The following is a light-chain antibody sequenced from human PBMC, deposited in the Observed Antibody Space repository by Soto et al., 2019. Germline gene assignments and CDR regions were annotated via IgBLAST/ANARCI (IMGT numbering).Light chain of an antibody. Sequence: EIVLTQSPATLSLSPGERATLSCRASQSVSSYLAWYQQKPGQAPRLLIYDASNRATGIPARFSGSGSGTDFTLTISSLEPEDFAVYYCQQRRNWPPGTTFGQGTTVDIK. V-gene: IGKV3-11*01. CDR1: QSVSSY. CDR3: QQRRNWPPGTT. CDR2: DAS. J-gene: IGKJ1*01.